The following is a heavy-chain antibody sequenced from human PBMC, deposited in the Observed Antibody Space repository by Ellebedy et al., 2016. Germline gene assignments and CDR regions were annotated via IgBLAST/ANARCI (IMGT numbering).Heavy chain of an antibody. V-gene: IGHV2-5*02. Sequence: TLSLTCTVSGGSISSYYWSWIRQPPGKALEWLALIYWDDDERYSPSLKSRLAITKDTSKNQVVLTMTNMDPVDTATYYCARSYGGNAIYYFDYWGQGTLVTVSS. J-gene: IGHJ4*02. CDR1: GGSISSYYWS. CDR3: ARSYGGNAIYYFDY. D-gene: IGHD4-23*01. CDR2: IYWDDDE.